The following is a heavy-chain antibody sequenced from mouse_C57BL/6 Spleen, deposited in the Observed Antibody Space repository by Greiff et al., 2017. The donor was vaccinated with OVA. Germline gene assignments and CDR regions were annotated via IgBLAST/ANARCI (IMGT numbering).Heavy chain of an antibody. J-gene: IGHJ3*01. V-gene: IGHV1-15*01. Sequence: VKLVESGAELVRPGASVTLSCKASGYTFTDYEMHWVKQTPVHGLEWIGAIDPETGGTAYNQKFKGKAILTADKSSSTAYMELRSLTSEDSAVYYCTRGNDTWFAYWGQGTLVTVSA. D-gene: IGHD2-3*01. CDR2: IDPETGGT. CDR1: GYTFTDYE. CDR3: TRGNDTWFAY.